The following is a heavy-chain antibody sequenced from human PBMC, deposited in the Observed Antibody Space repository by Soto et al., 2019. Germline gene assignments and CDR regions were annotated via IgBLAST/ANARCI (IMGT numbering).Heavy chain of an antibody. D-gene: IGHD3-10*02. CDR3: ARSHYVLGGFDV. Sequence: QVQLQESGPGLVKPSETLSLTCTVSGASISSGDYYWSWIRQSPGKGLQWNGYIFHSGETYYTPSLASRLSISIGASKTQFSLNLPSVTAGDTAVYFCARSHYVLGGFDVWGPGTVVHVSS. J-gene: IGHJ3*01. CDR1: GASISSGDYY. V-gene: IGHV4-30-4*01. CDR2: IFHSGET.